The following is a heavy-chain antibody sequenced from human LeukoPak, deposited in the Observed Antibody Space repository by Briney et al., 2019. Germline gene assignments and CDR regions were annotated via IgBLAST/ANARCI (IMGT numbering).Heavy chain of an antibody. J-gene: IGHJ5*02. Sequence: PGGSLRLSCAASGFTFSSYAMHWVRQAPGKGLEWVAVISYDGSNKYYADSVKGRFTISRDNSKNTLYLQMNSLRAEDTAVYYCARPLSSNCRIDPWGQGTLVTVSS. CDR3: ARPLSSNCRIDP. V-gene: IGHV3-30*01. CDR1: GFTFSSYA. D-gene: IGHD1-1*01. CDR2: ISYDGSNK.